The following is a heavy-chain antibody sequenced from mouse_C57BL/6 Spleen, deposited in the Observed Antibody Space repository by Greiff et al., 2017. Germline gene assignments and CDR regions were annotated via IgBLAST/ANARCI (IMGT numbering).Heavy chain of an antibody. J-gene: IGHJ2*01. CDR2: ISDGGSYT. CDR1: GFTFSSYA. V-gene: IGHV5-4*01. Sequence: EVKLVESGGGLVKPGGPLKLSCAASGFTFSSYAMSWVRQTPEKRLEWVATISDGGSYTYYPENVKGRFTISRDNAKSNLYLQMSHLKSEDTAMYYCARDGDLTGTTYFDYWGQSTTLTVSS. CDR3: ARDGDLTGTTYFDY. D-gene: IGHD4-1*01.